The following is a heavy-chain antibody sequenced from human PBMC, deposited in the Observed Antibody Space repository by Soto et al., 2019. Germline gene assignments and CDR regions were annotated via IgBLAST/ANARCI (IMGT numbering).Heavy chain of an antibody. J-gene: IGHJ6*02. V-gene: IGHV3-13*05. CDR2: ISAAGDP. Sequence: EVQLVESGGGLVQPGGSLRLSCEASGFTFRNYAMHWVRQGTGKGLEWVSGISAAGDPDYADSVEGRFTISRENAQNAFFLQMNSRRVGDTAVYYCARTDRDFYGLDVWGQGTTVIVSS. CDR3: ARTDRDFYGLDV. CDR1: GFTFRNYA.